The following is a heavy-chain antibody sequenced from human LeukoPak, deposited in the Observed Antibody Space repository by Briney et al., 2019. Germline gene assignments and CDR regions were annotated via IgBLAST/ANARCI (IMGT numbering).Heavy chain of an antibody. D-gene: IGHD2/OR15-2a*01. CDR3: ARAKYRSLFDY. V-gene: IGHV3-30*03. J-gene: IGHJ4*02. CDR1: GFIFSRYG. Sequence: GGSLRLSCVASGFIFSRYGMHWVRQAPGKGLEWVAVISYDGSNKDYAESVKGRFTISRDNSKNTLYLQMNSLRAEDTAVYYCARAKYRSLFDYRGQGTLVTVSS. CDR2: ISYDGSNK.